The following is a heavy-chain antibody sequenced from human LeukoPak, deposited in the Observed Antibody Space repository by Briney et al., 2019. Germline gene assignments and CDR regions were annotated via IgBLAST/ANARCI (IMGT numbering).Heavy chain of an antibody. Sequence: PRGSLRLSCAASGFTVSSNYMSWVRQAPGKGLEWVSVIYSGGSTYYADSVKGRFTISRDNSKNTLYLQMDSLRAEDTAVYYCARSSGRYDSSGYSDYWGQGTLVTVSS. V-gene: IGHV3-53*01. D-gene: IGHD3-22*01. CDR1: GFTVSSNY. CDR2: IYSGGST. J-gene: IGHJ4*02. CDR3: ARSSGRYDSSGYSDY.